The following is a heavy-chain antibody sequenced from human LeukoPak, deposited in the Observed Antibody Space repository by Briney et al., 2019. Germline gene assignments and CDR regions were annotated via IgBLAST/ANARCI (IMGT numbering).Heavy chain of an antibody. J-gene: IGHJ4*02. D-gene: IGHD2-2*01. Sequence: GRSLRLSCAASGFTFSSYGMHWVRQAPGKGLEWVAVIWYDGSNKFYADSVKGRFTISRDNSKNTLYLQMNSLRAEDTAVYYCAGVYCSSTSCFDYWGQGTLVTVSS. CDR1: GFTFSSYG. CDR2: IWYDGSNK. CDR3: AGVYCSSTSCFDY. V-gene: IGHV3-33*01.